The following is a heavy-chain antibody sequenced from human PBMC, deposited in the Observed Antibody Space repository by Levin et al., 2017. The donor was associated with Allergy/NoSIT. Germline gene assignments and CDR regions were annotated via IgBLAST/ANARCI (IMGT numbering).Heavy chain of an antibody. CDR2: ISWNSGTI. CDR3: ARAFGDYDYFDY. J-gene: IGHJ4*02. Sequence: GGSLRLSCAASGFTFDDNAMHWVRQAPGKGLEWVSRISWNSGTIGYAGSVKGRFTISRDNAKNSLYLQMNSLRAEDTALYHCARAFGDYDYFDYWGQGTLVTVSS. V-gene: IGHV3-9*01. CDR1: GFTFDDNA. D-gene: IGHD4-17*01.